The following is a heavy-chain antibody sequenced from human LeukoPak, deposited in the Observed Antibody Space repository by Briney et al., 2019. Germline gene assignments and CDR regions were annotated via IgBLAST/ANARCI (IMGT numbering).Heavy chain of an antibody. D-gene: IGHD6-13*01. CDR3: ARDRSSSSPGFDP. V-gene: IGHV3-7*01. CDR2: IKQDGSEK. CDR1: GFTFSSYW. Sequence: PGGSLRVSCAASGFTFSSYWMSWVRQAPGKGLEWVANIKQDGSEKYYVDSVKGRFTISRDNAKNSLYLQMNSLRAEDTAVYYCARDRSSSSPGFDPWGQGTLVTVSS. J-gene: IGHJ5*02.